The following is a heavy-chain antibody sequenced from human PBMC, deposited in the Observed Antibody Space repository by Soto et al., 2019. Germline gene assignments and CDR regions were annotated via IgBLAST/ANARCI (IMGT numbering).Heavy chain of an antibody. CDR3: ARVPRSRLMVQRRTKGWLDP. Sequence: SETLSLTCTFSVGSVSSGSYYWSWIRQPPWKGLEWIGYIYYSGSTNYNPSLKSRVTISVDTSKNQFSLKLSSVTAADTAVYYCARVPRSRLMVQRRTKGWLDPGGQGTRVTVS. CDR2: IYYSGST. J-gene: IGHJ5*02. D-gene: IGHD2-8*01. V-gene: IGHV4-61*01. CDR1: VGSVSSGSYY.